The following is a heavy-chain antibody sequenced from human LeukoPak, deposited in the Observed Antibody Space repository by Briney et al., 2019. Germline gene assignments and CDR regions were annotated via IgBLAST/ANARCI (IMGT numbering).Heavy chain of an antibody. CDR1: GFTFSNAW. Sequence: GGSLRLSCAASGFTFSNAWMSWVRQAPGKGLEWVGRIKSKTDGGTTDYAAPVKGRFTISRDDSKNTLYLQMNSLKTEDTAVYYCTTSSSWSEGIDYWGQGTLVTVSS. J-gene: IGHJ4*02. CDR3: TTSSSWSEGIDY. CDR2: IKSKTDGGTT. D-gene: IGHD6-13*01. V-gene: IGHV3-15*01.